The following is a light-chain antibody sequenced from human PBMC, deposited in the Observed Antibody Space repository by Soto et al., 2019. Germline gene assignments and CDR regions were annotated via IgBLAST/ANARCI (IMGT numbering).Light chain of an antibody. CDR2: DAS. Sequence: EVLMTQSPATLSLSPGERATLSCRASQTIDNTLAWYQRKPGQAPRLLIYDASTRATGVPARFSGSGSGTDFTLTISSLQSEDFAVYYCQQYHNWPPETFGPGTKVDIK. CDR1: QTIDNT. V-gene: IGKV3-15*01. J-gene: IGKJ3*01. CDR3: QQYHNWPPET.